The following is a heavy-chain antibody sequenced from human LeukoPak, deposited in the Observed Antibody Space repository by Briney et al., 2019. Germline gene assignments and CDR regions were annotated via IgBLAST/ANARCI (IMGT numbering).Heavy chain of an antibody. CDR1: GFTFSGCC. Sequence: PGGSLRLSCVASGFTFSGCCMHWVRQVPGKGLVWVSPINSSGSYTRYADSVKGRFTISRDNAKNTLYLQMNSLRAEDTAVYYCARGGDVTVAPSVIPHWGQGTLVTVSS. V-gene: IGHV3-74*01. CDR3: ARGGDVTVAPSVIPH. D-gene: IGHD2-15*01. J-gene: IGHJ1*01. CDR2: INSSGSYT.